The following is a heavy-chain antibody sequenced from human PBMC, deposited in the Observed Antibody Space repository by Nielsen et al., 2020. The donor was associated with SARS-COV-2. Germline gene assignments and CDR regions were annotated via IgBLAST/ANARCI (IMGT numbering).Heavy chain of an antibody. Sequence: GGSLRLSCAASGFTFSGYAMSWVRQAPGKGLELVSALSGSGGSTYSHYADSVKGRFTISRDNSKNTLYLQMNSLRAEDTAVYYCARDPSGAFDIWGQGTMVTVSS. CDR3: ARDPSGAFDI. J-gene: IGHJ3*02. D-gene: IGHD3-10*01. CDR2: LSGSGGST. V-gene: IGHV3-23*01. CDR1: GFTFSGYA.